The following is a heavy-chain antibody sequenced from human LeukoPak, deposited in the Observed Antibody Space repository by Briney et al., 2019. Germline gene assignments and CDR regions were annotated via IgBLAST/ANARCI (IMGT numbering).Heavy chain of an antibody. Sequence: GSSVKVSCKASGGTFSSYAISWVRQAPGQGLEWMGGIIPIFGTANYAQKFQGRVTMTRDMSTSTVYMELSSLRSEDTAVYYCARDPTSSWETAFDIWGQGTMVTVSS. D-gene: IGHD1-26*01. CDR2: IIPIFGTA. V-gene: IGHV1-69*05. CDR3: ARDPTSSWETAFDI. CDR1: GGTFSSYA. J-gene: IGHJ3*02.